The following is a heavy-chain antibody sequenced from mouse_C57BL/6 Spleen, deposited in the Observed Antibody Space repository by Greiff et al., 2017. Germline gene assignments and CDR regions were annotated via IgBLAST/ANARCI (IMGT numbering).Heavy chain of an antibody. V-gene: IGHV7-3*01. J-gene: IGHJ2*01. CDR1: GFTFTDYY. Sequence: EVKVVESGGGLVQPGGSLSLSCAASGFTFTDYYMSWVRQPPGKALEWLGFIRNKANGYTTEYSASVKGRFTISRDNSQSILYLQMNALRAEDSATYYCAISLMVTTTVFDYWGQGTTLTVSS. CDR2: IRNKANGYTT. D-gene: IGHD2-2*01. CDR3: AISLMVTTTVFDY.